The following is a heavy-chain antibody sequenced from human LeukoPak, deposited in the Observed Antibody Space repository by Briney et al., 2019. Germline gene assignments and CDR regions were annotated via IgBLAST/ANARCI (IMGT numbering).Heavy chain of an antibody. J-gene: IGHJ4*02. CDR3: ARDLEGYFDY. D-gene: IGHD3-3*01. CDR1: GFTVSSNY. V-gene: IGHV3-33*08. CDR2: IWYDGSNK. Sequence: GGSLRLSCAASGFTVSSNYMSWVRQAPGKGLEWVAVIWYDGSNKYYADSVKGRFTISRDNSKNTLYLQMNSLRAEDTAVYYCARDLEGYFDYWGQGTLVTVSS.